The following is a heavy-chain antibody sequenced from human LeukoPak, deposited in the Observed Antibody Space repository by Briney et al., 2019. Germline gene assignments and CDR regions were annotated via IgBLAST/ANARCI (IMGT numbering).Heavy chain of an antibody. V-gene: IGHV4-39*07. Sequence: SETLSLTCTVSGGSISSTSHYWGWIRQPPGKGLEWIGNIYYSGTTYYNPSLKSRVTISVDTSKNQFSLKLASVTAADTAIYYCAKGAGGFSYYNWFDPWGQGTLVTVSS. CDR2: IYYSGTT. J-gene: IGHJ5*02. CDR3: AKGAGGFSYYNWFDP. D-gene: IGHD5-18*01. CDR1: GGSISSTSHY.